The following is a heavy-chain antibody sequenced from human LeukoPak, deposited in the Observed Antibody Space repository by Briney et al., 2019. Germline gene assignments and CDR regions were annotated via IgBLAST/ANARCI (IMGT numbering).Heavy chain of an antibody. V-gene: IGHV1-69*05. Sequence: SVKVSCKASGGTFSSYAISWVRQAPGQGLEWMGRIIPIFGTANYAQKFQGRVTITTDEPTSTAYMELSSLRSEDTAVYYCARDPWESQVFDYWGQGTLVTVSS. J-gene: IGHJ4*02. CDR1: GGTFSSYA. D-gene: IGHD1-26*01. CDR3: ARDPWESQVFDY. CDR2: IIPIFGTA.